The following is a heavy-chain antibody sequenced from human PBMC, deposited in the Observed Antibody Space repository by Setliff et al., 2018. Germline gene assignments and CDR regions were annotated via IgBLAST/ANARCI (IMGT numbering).Heavy chain of an antibody. J-gene: IGHJ5*02. V-gene: IGHV2-5*02. D-gene: IGHD6-6*01. Sequence: SGPTLVNPTPTLTLTCTFSGFSRNTTGEGVGWIRQPPGKALEWLALVYWDGDQRYSPSLNSRLSITKDSSKSQVLLTMTNMDPVDTATYYCALRRCNEWHLVRLFDPWGAGFQGTVSA. CDR1: GFSRNTTGEG. CDR3: ALRRCNEWHLVRLFDP. CDR2: VYWDGDQ.